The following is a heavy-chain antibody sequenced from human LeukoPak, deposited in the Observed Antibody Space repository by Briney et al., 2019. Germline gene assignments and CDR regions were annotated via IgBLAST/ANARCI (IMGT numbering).Heavy chain of an antibody. Sequence: GGSLRLSCAASGFTFSSYWMSWVRQAPGKGLEWVANIKQDGSEKYYVDSVKGRFIISRDNAKNSLYLQMNSLRAEDTAVYYCARKAAIWASVHAFDIWGQGTMVTVSS. CDR3: ARKAAIWASVHAFDI. V-gene: IGHV3-7*01. J-gene: IGHJ3*02. CDR2: IKQDGSEK. CDR1: GFTFSSYW. D-gene: IGHD2-2*01.